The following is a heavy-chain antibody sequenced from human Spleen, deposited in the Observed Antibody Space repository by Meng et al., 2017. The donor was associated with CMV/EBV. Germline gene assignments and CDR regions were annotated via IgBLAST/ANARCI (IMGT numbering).Heavy chain of an antibody. CDR2: INPDGGTT. Sequence: ASVKVSCKASGYNFITYYIHWMRQAPGKGLERMGRINPDGGTTTYAERFQGGLTLTSDTSTSTVYMELSSLRSEDTAVYYCARDLVGYDAFDIWGQGTMVTVSS. CDR3: ARDLVGYDAFDI. V-gene: IGHV1-46*01. J-gene: IGHJ3*02. D-gene: IGHD3-22*01. CDR1: GYNFITYY.